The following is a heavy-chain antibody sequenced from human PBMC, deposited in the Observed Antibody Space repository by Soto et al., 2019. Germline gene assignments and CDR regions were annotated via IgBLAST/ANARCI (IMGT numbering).Heavy chain of an antibody. CDR2: ISAYSGST. CDR3: AREFPSITIFGVVTPYYYYMDV. J-gene: IGHJ6*03. CDR1: GYTFTGYY. D-gene: IGHD3-3*01. V-gene: IGHV1-18*04. Sequence: ASVKVSCKASGYTFTGYYIHWVRQAPGQGLEWMGWISAYSGSTNYAQKLQGRVTMTTDTSTSTAYMELRSLRSDDTAVYYCAREFPSITIFGVVTPYYYYMDVWGKGTTVTVSS.